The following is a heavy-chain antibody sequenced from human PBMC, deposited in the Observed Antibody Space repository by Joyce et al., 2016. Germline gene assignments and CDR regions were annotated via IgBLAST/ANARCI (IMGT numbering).Heavy chain of an antibody. J-gene: IGHJ5*02. CDR1: GFSFRYFW. CDR3: TRVSGTGWFDP. Sequence: EVYLVESGGGLVQPGGSLRLSCAASGFSFRYFWMDWVRQAPGKGLEWVAQVNEDGREKNYMDSLRGRFTISRDNAKNSVDLQINSLRVEDTAVYYCTRVSGTGWFDPWGQGTLVTVSS. V-gene: IGHV3-7*03. D-gene: IGHD6-19*01. CDR2: VNEDGREK.